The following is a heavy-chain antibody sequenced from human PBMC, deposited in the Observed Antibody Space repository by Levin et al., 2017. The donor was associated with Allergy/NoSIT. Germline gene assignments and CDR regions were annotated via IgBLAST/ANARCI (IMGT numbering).Heavy chain of an antibody. J-gene: IGHJ5*02. CDR1: GFTFSSYS. CDR2: ITSSSSTT. CDR3: ARAAWVQLWSGWFDP. Sequence: TGGSRLSCAASGFTFSSYSMNWVRQAPGKGLAWVSYITSSSSTTNYADSVKGRFTISRDNAKNSLYLQMNSLRDEDTAVYFCARAAWVQLWSGWFDPWGQGTLVTVSS. D-gene: IGHD5-18*01. V-gene: IGHV3-48*02.